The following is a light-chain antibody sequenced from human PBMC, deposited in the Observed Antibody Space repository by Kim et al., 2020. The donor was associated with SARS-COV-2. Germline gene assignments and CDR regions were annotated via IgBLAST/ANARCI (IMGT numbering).Light chain of an antibody. Sequence: QRVTISCSGSSSNIGSNTVNWYQQVPGTAPKLLIYSNNQRPSGVPYRFSGSKSGTSASLAISGLQSEDEADYYCAGWDDSLNAHYVFGTGTKVTVL. J-gene: IGLJ1*01. CDR2: SNN. CDR3: AGWDDSLNAHYV. CDR1: SSNIGSNT. V-gene: IGLV1-44*01.